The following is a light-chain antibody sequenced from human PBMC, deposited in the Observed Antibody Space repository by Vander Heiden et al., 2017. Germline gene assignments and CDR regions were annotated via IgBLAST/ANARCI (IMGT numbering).Light chain of an antibody. CDR1: QSVSGSY. J-gene: IGKJ1*01. CDR2: GAS. CDR3: QRSGSSRRT. V-gene: IGKV3-20*01. Sequence: EIVLTQSPGTLSLSPGERATLSCRASQSVSGSYVAWYQRKPGQAPRLLVYGASSRATGIPDRFSGSGSGTDFTLTISRLEPEDFAVYYCQRSGSSRRTFGQGTKVEIK.